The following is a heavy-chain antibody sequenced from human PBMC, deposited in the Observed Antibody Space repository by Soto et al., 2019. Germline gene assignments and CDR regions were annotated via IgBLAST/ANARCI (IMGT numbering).Heavy chain of an antibody. V-gene: IGHV3-21*01. Sequence: XGSLRLSCAASGFTFSSYRMNWVRQAPGKGLGWVSSISSSSSYIYYADSVKGRFTISRDNAKNSLYLQMNSLRAEDTAVYYCPRDQRAAAGAITISYYYYYGMDVWGQGTTVTVSS. CDR1: GFTFSSYR. CDR2: ISSSSSYI. J-gene: IGHJ6*02. CDR3: PRDQRAAAGAITISYYYYYGMDV. D-gene: IGHD6-13*01.